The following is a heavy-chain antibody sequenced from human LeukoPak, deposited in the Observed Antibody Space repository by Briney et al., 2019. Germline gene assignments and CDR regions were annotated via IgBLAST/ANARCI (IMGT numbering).Heavy chain of an antibody. CDR2: VYYSGST. V-gene: IGHV4-59*01. D-gene: IGHD1-26*01. CDR1: GGSISSYY. J-gene: IGHJ4*02. Sequence: PSETLSLTCTVSGGSISSYYWSWIRQPPGKGLEWIGYVYYSGSTSCNPSLKSRVTISVDTSKNQFSLKLSSVTAADAAVYYCARGPGSGTYWAFDYWGQGTLVTVSS. CDR3: ARGPGSGTYWAFDY.